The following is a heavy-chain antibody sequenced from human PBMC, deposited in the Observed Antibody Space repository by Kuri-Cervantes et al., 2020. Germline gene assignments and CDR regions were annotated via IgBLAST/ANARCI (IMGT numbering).Heavy chain of an antibody. CDR2: INPNSGGT. D-gene: IGHD4-17*01. CDR3: ASEVPTVTTGFDY. Sequence: ASVKVSCKASGYTFTSYYMHWVRQAPGQGLEWMGWINPNSGGTNYAQKFQGRVTMTRDTSISTAYMELSRLRSDDTAVYYCASEVPTVTTGFDYWGQGTLVTVSS. V-gene: IGHV1-2*02. CDR1: GYTFTSYY. J-gene: IGHJ4*02.